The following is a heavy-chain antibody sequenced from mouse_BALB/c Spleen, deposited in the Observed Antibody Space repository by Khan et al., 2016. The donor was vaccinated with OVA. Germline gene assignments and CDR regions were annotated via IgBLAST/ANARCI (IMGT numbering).Heavy chain of an antibody. CDR2: IWSDGST. V-gene: IGHV2-6-1*01. CDR1: GFSLTDYG. D-gene: IGHD2-10*01. CDR3: ARQPYYHYYIMDD. J-gene: IGHJ4*01. Sequence: QMQLEESGPGLVAPSQSLSITCTISGFSLTDYGVHWVRQPPGKGLEWLVVIWSDGSTTYNSALKSRLSIIKDNSKSQIFLKMNSLQTDDTAMYCCARQPYYHYYIMDDGGQGTSVTVSS.